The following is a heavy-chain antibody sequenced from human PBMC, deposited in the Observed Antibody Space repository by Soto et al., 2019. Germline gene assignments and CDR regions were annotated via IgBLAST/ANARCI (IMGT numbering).Heavy chain of an antibody. V-gene: IGHV1-3*01. Sequence: ASVKVSCKASGYTFTSYAMHWVRQAPGQRLEWMGWINAGNGNTKYSQKFQGRVTITRDTSASTAYMELSSLRSEDTAVYYCASNSCSGVSCWGGSGSNYYMDVWGKGTSVTVSS. J-gene: IGHJ6*03. CDR3: ASNSCSGVSCWGGSGSNYYMDV. CDR1: GYTFTSYA. D-gene: IGHD2-15*01. CDR2: INAGNGNT.